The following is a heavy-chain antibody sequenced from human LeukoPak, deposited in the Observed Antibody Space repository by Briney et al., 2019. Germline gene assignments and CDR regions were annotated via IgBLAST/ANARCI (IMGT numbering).Heavy chain of an antibody. D-gene: IGHD3-22*01. CDR1: GFTFSQYF. V-gene: IGHV3-64*01. CDR3: TRDPSVGGFSGSELDF. Sequence: GGSLRLSCAGSGFTFSQYFMHWVRQAPGKGLEYLSVISYNGEQTYYSKSVTGRFTISRDNSKNMLYLQMGSLRPEDTAVYFCTRDPSVGGFSGSELDFWGQGTLVTVSS. J-gene: IGHJ4*02. CDR2: ISYNGEQT.